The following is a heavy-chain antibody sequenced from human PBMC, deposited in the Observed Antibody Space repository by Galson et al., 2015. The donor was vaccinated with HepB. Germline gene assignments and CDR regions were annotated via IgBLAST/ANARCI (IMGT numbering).Heavy chain of an antibody. J-gene: IGHJ4*02. Sequence: SVKVSCKASGYTFTSYGISWVRQAPGQGLEWMGWISAYNGNTNYAQKLQGRVTMTTDTSTSTAYMELRSLRSDDTAVYYCARASLTGYGGNSLPNYWGQGTLVTVSS. D-gene: IGHD4-23*01. CDR2: ISAYNGNT. CDR3: ARASLTGYGGNSLPNY. CDR1: GYTFTSYG. V-gene: IGHV1-18*01.